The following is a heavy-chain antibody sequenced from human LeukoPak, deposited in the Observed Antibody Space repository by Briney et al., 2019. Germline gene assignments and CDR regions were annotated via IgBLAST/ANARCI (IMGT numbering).Heavy chain of an antibody. CDR1: GYTFAGYY. J-gene: IGHJ6*03. V-gene: IGHV1-2*02. CDR2: INPNSGGT. CDR3: ARGSLLGPYYMDV. D-gene: IGHD3-16*01. Sequence: GASVKVSCKASGYTFAGYYMHWVRQAPGQGLEWLGWINPNSGGTNYAQKFQGRVTMTRDTSISTAYMELSRLRSDDTAVYYCARGSLLGPYYMDVWGKGTMITVS.